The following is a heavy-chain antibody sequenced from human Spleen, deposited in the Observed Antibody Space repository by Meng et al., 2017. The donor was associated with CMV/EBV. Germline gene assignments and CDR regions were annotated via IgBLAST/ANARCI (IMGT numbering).Heavy chain of an antibody. CDR2: IIPIFGTA. Sequence: GTFSSCAISWVRQAPGQGLEWMGGIIPIFGTANYAQKFQGRVTITTDESTSTAYMELSSLRSEDTAVYYCARGGGVPAAIGLPWFDPWGQGTLVTVSS. CDR3: ARGGGVPAAIGLPWFDP. D-gene: IGHD2-2*01. J-gene: IGHJ5*02. V-gene: IGHV1-69*05. CDR1: GTFSSCA.